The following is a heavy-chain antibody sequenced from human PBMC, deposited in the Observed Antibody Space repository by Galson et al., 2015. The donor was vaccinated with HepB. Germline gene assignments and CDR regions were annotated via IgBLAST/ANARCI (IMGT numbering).Heavy chain of an antibody. D-gene: IGHD3-22*01. V-gene: IGHV1-8*01. CDR1: GYTFTSYD. J-gene: IGHJ1*01. Sequence: SVKVSCKASGYTFTSYDINWVRQATGQGLEWMGWMNPNSGNTGYAQKFQGRVTMTRNTSISTAYMELSSLRSEDTAVYYCARVFRYYDSSGRGYFQHWGQGTLVTVSS. CDR3: ARVFRYYDSSGRGYFQH. CDR2: MNPNSGNT.